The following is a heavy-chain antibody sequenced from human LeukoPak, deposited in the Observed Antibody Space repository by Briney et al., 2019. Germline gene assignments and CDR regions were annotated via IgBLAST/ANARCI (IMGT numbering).Heavy chain of an antibody. CDR3: AKSPPCSSTSCSDY. Sequence: GGSLRLSCAASGVTFSNYAMSWVRQAPGKGLEWVSAISGSGGSTYYADSVKGRFTISRDNSKNTLYLQMNSLRAEDTAVYYCAKSPPCSSTSCSDYWGQGTLVTVSS. V-gene: IGHV3-23*01. CDR2: ISGSGGST. J-gene: IGHJ4*02. CDR1: GVTFSNYA. D-gene: IGHD2-2*01.